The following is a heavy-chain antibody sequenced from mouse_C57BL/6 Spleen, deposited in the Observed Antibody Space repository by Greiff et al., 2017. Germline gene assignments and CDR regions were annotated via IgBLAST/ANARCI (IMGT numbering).Heavy chain of an antibody. V-gene: IGHV1-80*01. D-gene: IGHD3-2*02. Sequence: VQLQQSGAELVKPGASVKISCKASGYAFSSYWMNWVKQRPGTGLEWIGQIYPGDGDTNYNGKFKGKATLTADKSSSTAYMQLSSLTSEDSAVYFCARWQLRSYYFDYWGQGTTLTVSS. CDR3: ARWQLRSYYFDY. CDR1: GYAFSSYW. CDR2: IYPGDGDT. J-gene: IGHJ2*01.